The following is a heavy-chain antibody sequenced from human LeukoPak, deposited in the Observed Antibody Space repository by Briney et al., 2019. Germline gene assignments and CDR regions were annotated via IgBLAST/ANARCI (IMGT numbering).Heavy chain of an antibody. D-gene: IGHD3-10*01. CDR3: ARGIRGVIITTNYYNMDV. CDR1: GRSFSGYY. V-gene: IGHV4-34*01. Sequence: SETLSLTCAVYGRSFSGYYWSWVRQPPGKGLEWMGEVNHSGRTSYNPSLKSRVTISADTSKNQFSLRMTSLTAADAAVYYCARGIRGVIITTNYYNMDVWGPGTTVTVSS. CDR2: VNHSGRT. J-gene: IGHJ6*03.